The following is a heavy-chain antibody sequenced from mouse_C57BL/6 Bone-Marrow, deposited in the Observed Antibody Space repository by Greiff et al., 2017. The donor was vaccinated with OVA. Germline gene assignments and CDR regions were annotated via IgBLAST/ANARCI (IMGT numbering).Heavy chain of an antibody. V-gene: IGHV1-63*01. CDR1: GYTFTNYW. CDR2: IYPGGGYT. Sequence: QVQLKQSGAELVRPGTSVKMSCKASGYTFTNYWIGWAKQRPGHGLEWIGDIYPGGGYTNYNEKFKGKATLTADKPSSTAYMQLSSLTSEDSAVYYCARSDYGGYWGQGTTLTVSS. CDR3: ARSDYGGY. J-gene: IGHJ2*01. D-gene: IGHD2-4*01.